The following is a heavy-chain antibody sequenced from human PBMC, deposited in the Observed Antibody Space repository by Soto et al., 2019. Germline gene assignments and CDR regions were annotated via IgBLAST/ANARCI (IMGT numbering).Heavy chain of an antibody. V-gene: IGHV4-59*08. CDR1: GGSISTYY. CDR3: ARGGHCTNGVCSALDY. Sequence: QVQLQESGPGLVKPSETLSLTCTVSGGSISTYYWSWIRQPPGKGLEWIGYIYYSGSPSYNPSLKSRVTISLDTSKNQFSLRLSSVTAADTAVYYCARGGHCTNGVCSALDYWGQGTLVTVSS. J-gene: IGHJ4*02. D-gene: IGHD2-8*01. CDR2: IYYSGSP.